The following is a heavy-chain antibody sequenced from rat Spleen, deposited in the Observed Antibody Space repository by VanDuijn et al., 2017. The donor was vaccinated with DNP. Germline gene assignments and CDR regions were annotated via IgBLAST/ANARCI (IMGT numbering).Heavy chain of an antibody. CDR2: INYSGST. CDR1: GYSITSNY. J-gene: IGHJ1*01. D-gene: IGHD1-7*01. V-gene: IGHV3-1*01. CDR3: ARGISSYYVYTSYWYFDF. Sequence: EVQLQESGSGLVKPSQSLSLTCSVTGYSITSNYWAWIRKFPGNKMEWIGYINYSGSTGYNPSLKSRISITRDTSKNQFFLQLNSVTTEDTATYYCARGISSYYVYTSYWYFDFWGPGTMVTVSS.